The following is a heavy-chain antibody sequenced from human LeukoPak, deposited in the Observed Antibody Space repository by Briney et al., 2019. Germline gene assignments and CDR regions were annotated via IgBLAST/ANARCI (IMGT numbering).Heavy chain of an antibody. CDR2: ISAYSGDT. CDR3: ARATYSGSYSDY. CDR1: GYTFTSSG. V-gene: IGHV1-18*01. Sequence: EASVKVSCKASGYTFTSSGISWVRQAPGQGLEWMGWISAYSGDTDFPEKLQGRVTMTTDPSTSTVYMELRSLRSDDTAVCYCARATYSGSYSDYWGQGTLVTVSS. J-gene: IGHJ4*02. D-gene: IGHD1-26*01.